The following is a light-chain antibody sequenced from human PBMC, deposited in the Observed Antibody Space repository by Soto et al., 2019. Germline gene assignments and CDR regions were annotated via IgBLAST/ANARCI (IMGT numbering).Light chain of an antibody. J-gene: IGKJ4*01. CDR2: DAS. CDR1: QGISSW. V-gene: IGKV1-5*01. Sequence: DIQMTQSPSTLSASVGDRVTITCRASQGISSWWAWYQQKPGKAPKLLIYDASSLESGVPSRFSGSGSGTEFTLTISSLQPDDFATYYCQQYNSYSPLTFGGGTKVEIK. CDR3: QQYNSYSPLT.